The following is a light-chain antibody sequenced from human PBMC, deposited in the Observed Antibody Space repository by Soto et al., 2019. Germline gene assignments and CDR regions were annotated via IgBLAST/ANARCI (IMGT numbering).Light chain of an antibody. CDR3: QQRSSWPIT. J-gene: IGKJ5*01. Sequence: VLSQSPAILSLSPGERATLSCWASQSINNYLAWYQQKPGQAPRLLIYDASNRATGIPARFSGSGSGTDFTLTISSLEPEDFAVYYCQQRSSWPITFGQGTRLEIK. CDR1: QSINNY. CDR2: DAS. V-gene: IGKV3-11*01.